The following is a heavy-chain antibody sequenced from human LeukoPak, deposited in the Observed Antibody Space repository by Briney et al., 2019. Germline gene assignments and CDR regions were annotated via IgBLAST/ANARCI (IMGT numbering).Heavy chain of an antibody. CDR2: ISYDGSNK. Sequence: GRSLRLSCAASAFTFSTYAMHWVRQAPGKGLEWVAVISYDGSNKYYADSVKGRFTISRDNSKNTLYLQMNSLRAEDTAVYYCAKEGDLGYYFDYWGQGTLVTVSS. CDR3: AKEGDLGYYFDY. CDR1: AFTFSTYA. J-gene: IGHJ4*02. V-gene: IGHV3-30-3*01. D-gene: IGHD2-21*02.